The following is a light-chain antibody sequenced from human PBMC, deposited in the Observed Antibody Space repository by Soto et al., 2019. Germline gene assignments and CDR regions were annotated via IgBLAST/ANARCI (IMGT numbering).Light chain of an antibody. CDR3: SSDAGSNTVV. Sequence: QSALTQPPSVSGSPGQSVTISCTGTSSDVGAYDYVSWYQQHPGKAPKIMIYDVTKRPSGVPDRFSGSKSGNTASLTVSGLQVEDEADYYCSSDAGSNTVVFGGGTKVTVL. V-gene: IGLV2-8*01. CDR1: SSDVGAYDY. J-gene: IGLJ2*01. CDR2: DVT.